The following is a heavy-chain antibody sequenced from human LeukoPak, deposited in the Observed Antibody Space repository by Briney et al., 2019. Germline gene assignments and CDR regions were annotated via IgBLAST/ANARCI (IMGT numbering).Heavy chain of an antibody. D-gene: IGHD3-10*01. CDR3: ARHGGGSGRDYYYYYMDV. V-gene: IGHV4-39*01. Sequence: KASETLSLTCTVSGGSISSSSYYWGWNRQPPGKGLEWIGSIYYSGSTYYNPSLKSRVTISVDTSKNQFSLKLSSVTAADTAVYYCARHGGGSGRDYYYYYMDVWGKGTTVTVSS. J-gene: IGHJ6*03. CDR2: IYYSGST. CDR1: GGSISSSSYY.